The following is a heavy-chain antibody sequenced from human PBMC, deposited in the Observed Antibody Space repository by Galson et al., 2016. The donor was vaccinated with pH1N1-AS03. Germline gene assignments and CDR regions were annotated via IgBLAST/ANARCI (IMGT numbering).Heavy chain of an antibody. CDR3: ARAHYNADYVPDF. CDR1: GYSFPTYS. J-gene: IGHJ4*02. Sequence: SVKVSCKASGYSFPTYSFNWVRQAPGQGLEWLGWISAYSGDTHYARKFQGRVTLTTDTSTSTAYMKLRSLTSDDTAVYYCARAHYNADYVPDFWGQGTLVTVSS. CDR2: ISAYSGDT. D-gene: IGHD4-17*01. V-gene: IGHV1-18*04.